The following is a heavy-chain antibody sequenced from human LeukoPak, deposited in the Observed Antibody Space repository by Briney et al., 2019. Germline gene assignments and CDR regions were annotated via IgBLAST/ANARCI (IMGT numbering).Heavy chain of an antibody. CDR1: GGSISSYY. J-gene: IGHJ6*03. CDR3: ARESLYYDSSGYYLLYYHYYYMDV. Sequence: SETLSLTCTVSGGSISSYYWSWIRQPAGKGLEWIGRIYTSGSTNYNPSLKSRVTMSVDTSKNQFSLKLSSVTAADTAVYYCARESLYYDSSGYYLLYYHYYYMDVWGKGTTVTVSS. V-gene: IGHV4-4*07. CDR2: IYTSGST. D-gene: IGHD3-22*01.